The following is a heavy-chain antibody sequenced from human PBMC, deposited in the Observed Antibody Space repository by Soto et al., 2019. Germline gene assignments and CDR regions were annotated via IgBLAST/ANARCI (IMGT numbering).Heavy chain of an antibody. CDR2: IIPIFGTA. CDR1: GGTFSSYA. D-gene: IGHD6-6*01. V-gene: IGHV1-69*13. CDR3: ARAPWSSSSFYYYGMDV. Sequence: SVKVSCKASGGTFSSYAISWVRQAPGQGLEWMGGIIPIFGTANYAQKFQGRVTITADESTSTAYMELSSLRSEDTAVYYCARAPWSSSSFYYYGMDVWGQGTTVTVSS. J-gene: IGHJ6*02.